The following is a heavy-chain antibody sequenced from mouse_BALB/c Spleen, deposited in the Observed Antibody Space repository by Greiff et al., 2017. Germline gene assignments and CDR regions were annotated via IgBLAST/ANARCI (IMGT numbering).Heavy chain of an antibody. CDR2: ISSGGST. D-gene: IGHD1-1*01. CDR1: GFTFSSYA. Sequence: EVKVVESGGGLVKPGGSLKLSCAASGFTFSSYAMSWVRQTPEKRLEWVASISSGGSTYYPDSVKGRFTISRDNARNILYLQMSSLRSEDTAMYYCAREDFITTVVAIDYWGQGTTLTVSS. J-gene: IGHJ2*01. V-gene: IGHV5-6-5*01. CDR3: AREDFITTVVAIDY.